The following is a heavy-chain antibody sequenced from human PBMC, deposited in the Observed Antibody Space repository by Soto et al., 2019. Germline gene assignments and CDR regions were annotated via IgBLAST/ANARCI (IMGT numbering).Heavy chain of an antibody. D-gene: IGHD3-10*01. CDR2: IYRGGDT. J-gene: IGHJ3*02. CDR3: ARGMYGSGSYYIGDAFDM. Sequence: PVGSVRPSCAVSGFTVSYNYMNWVRQAPGKGLEWVSVIYRGGDTFYADSVKGRFTISRDNSKNTLYLQMNSLRAEDTAVYYCARGMYGSGSYYIGDAFDMWGQGTMVTVSS. V-gene: IGHV3-53*01. CDR1: GFTVSYNY.